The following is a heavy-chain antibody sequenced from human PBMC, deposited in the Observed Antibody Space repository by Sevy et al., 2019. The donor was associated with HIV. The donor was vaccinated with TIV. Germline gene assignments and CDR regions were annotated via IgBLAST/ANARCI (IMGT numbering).Heavy chain of an antibody. CDR3: AREVRKGFWSGSDI. Sequence: GGSLRLSCAASGFTFSSYSMNWVRQAPGKGLEWVSYISSSSSTIYYADSVKGRFTISRDNPMNSLYLQMNSLRDEDTAVYYCAREVRKGFWSGSDIWGQGTLVTVSS. CDR2: ISSSSSTI. D-gene: IGHD3-3*01. J-gene: IGHJ4*02. V-gene: IGHV3-48*02. CDR1: GFTFSSYS.